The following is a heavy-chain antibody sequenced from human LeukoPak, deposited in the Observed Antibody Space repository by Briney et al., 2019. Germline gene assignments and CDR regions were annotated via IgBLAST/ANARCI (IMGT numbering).Heavy chain of an antibody. CDR2: IGHDSSDI. CDR3: ARDLGGYNFDY. Sequence: GGSLRLSCAASGFTFSIYGMNWVRQAPGKGPEWVSYIGHDSSDIFYVDSVKGRFTMSRDNAKDSVYLQMNSLRAEDTAVYYCARDLGGYNFDYWGQGTLLTVSS. CDR1: GFTFSIYG. D-gene: IGHD5-24*01. V-gene: IGHV3-21*06. J-gene: IGHJ4*02.